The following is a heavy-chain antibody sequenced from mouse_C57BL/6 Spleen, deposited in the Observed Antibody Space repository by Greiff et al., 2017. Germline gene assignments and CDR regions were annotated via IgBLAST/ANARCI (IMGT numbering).Heavy chain of an antibody. D-gene: IGHD1-1*01. CDR3: ARDRPSITTEGFDV. CDR2: ISYDGSN. CDR1: GYSITSGYY. J-gene: IGHJ1*03. V-gene: IGHV3-6*01. Sequence: EVHLVESGPGLVKPSQSLSLTCSVTGYSITSGYYWNWIRQFPGNKLEWMGYISYDGSNNYNPSLKNRISITRDTSKNQFFLKLNSVTTEDTATYYCARDRPSITTEGFDVWGTGTTVTVSS.